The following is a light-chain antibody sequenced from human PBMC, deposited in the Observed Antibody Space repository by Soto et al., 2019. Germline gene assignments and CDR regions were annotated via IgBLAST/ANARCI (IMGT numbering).Light chain of an antibody. CDR1: QSVSMY. J-gene: IGKJ1*01. CDR2: GAS. CDR3: QQSGSSPPT. Sequence: VMRQSPAPVSLCRGERSTLSCRASQSVSMYLTWYQQKRGQGPRVLIYGASSRATGIPDRFSGSVSGTDGTITINRLQTEDFSVYYGQQSGSSPPTFGQGTKVDNK. V-gene: IGKV3-20*01.